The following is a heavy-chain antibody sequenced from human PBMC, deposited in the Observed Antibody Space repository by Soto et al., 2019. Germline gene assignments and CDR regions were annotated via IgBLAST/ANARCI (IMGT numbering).Heavy chain of an antibody. Sequence: QVQLVQSGAEVKKPGASVKVSCKASGYTFTSYAISWVRQAPGQGLEGRGWTSAYDGNTSYAQKLQGRVTMTTDTSTTYAYMELRSLRADDTSVYYCARSGPAAGYWGQGTLVTVSS. J-gene: IGHJ4*02. V-gene: IGHV1-18*01. CDR2: TSAYDGNT. CDR1: GYTFTSYA. D-gene: IGHD3-10*01. CDR3: ARSGPAAGY.